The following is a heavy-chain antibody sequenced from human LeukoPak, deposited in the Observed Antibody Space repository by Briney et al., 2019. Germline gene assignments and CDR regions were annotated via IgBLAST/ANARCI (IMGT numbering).Heavy chain of an antibody. CDR3: APGKGTYYDFWSGPIAEY. D-gene: IGHD3-3*01. CDR2: IKQDGSEK. V-gene: IGHV3-7*01. CDR1: GDSISSSSYY. J-gene: IGHJ4*02. Sequence: ETLSLTCAVFGDSISSSSYYWGWIRQPPGKGLEWVANIKQDGSEKYYVDSVKGRFTISRDNAKNSLYLQMNSLRAEDTAVYYCAPGKGTYYDFWSGPIAEYWGPGTLVIVSS.